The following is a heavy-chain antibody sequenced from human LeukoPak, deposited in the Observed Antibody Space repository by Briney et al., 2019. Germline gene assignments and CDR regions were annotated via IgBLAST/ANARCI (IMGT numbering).Heavy chain of an antibody. Sequence: SETLSLTCAVYGGSFSGYYWSWIRQPPGKVLEWIGEINHSGSTNYNPSLKSRVTISVDTSKNQFSLKLSSVTAADTAVYYCARGDLNYYDSSGYYVAWGQGTLVTVSS. D-gene: IGHD3-22*01. CDR1: GGSFSGYY. V-gene: IGHV4-34*01. J-gene: IGHJ5*02. CDR3: ARGDLNYYDSSGYYVA. CDR2: INHSGST.